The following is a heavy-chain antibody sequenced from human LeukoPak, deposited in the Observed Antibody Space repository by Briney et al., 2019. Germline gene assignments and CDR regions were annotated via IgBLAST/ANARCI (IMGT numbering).Heavy chain of an antibody. CDR1: GFTFSNYG. CDR2: IRYDGSNK. Sequence: GRSLRLSCAASGFTFSNYGFHWVRQAPGKGLEWVAFIRYDGSNKYYADSVKGRFTIFRDNSKNTLYLQMNSLRAEDTAVYYCASSYGDYLEHQFDYWGQGTLVTVSS. D-gene: IGHD4-17*01. J-gene: IGHJ4*02. V-gene: IGHV3-33*01. CDR3: ASSYGDYLEHQFDY.